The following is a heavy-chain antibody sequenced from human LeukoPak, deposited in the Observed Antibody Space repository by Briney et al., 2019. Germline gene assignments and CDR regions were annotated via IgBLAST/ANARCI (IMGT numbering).Heavy chain of an antibody. J-gene: IGHJ4*02. Sequence: GGSLTLSCAASGFTFSRYAMSWVRQAPGKGLEWVSAISGSGGSTYYAVSEKARFTISRDNAKNTLYLQMNSLRAEDTAVYYCAKVRWDSSSSYYFDYWGQGTLVTVSS. CDR2: ISGSGGST. D-gene: IGHD6-6*01. V-gene: IGHV3-23*01. CDR3: AKVRWDSSSSYYFDY. CDR1: GFTFSRYA.